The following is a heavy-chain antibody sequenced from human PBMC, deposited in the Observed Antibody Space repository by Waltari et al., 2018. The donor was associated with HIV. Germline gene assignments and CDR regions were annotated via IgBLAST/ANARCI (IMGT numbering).Heavy chain of an antibody. Sequence: EVQLVESGGGLVQPGGSLRLSCAASGFTFLTSWISWVRQAPGKGLEWVANIKQDGSEKYYVDSVKGRFTISRDNAKNSLYLQMNSLRAEDTAVYYCARMIVVVVAATGAFESWGQGTMVTVSS. V-gene: IGHV3-7*01. D-gene: IGHD2-15*01. CDR1: GFTFLTSW. CDR3: ARMIVVVVAATGAFES. CDR2: IKQDGSEK. J-gene: IGHJ3*02.